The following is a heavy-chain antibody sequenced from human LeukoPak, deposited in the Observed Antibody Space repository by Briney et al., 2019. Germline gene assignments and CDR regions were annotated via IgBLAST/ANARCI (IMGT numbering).Heavy chain of an antibody. CDR1: GYTFTSYY. J-gene: IGHJ3*02. CDR3: ARLLPDCSSTSCYPVYYYDSSGVDAFDI. CDR2: INPSGGST. V-gene: IGHV1-46*01. Sequence: ASVKVSCKASGYTFTSYYMHWVRQAPGQGLEWMGIINPSGGSTSYAQKFQGRVTMTRDTSTSTVYMELSSLRSEDTAVYYCARLLPDCSSTSCYPVYYYDSSGVDAFDIWGQGTMVTVSS. D-gene: IGHD2-2*01.